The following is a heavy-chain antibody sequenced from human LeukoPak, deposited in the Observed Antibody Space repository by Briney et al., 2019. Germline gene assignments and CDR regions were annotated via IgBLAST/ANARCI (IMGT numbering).Heavy chain of an antibody. Sequence: GGSLRLSCAASGFTVSSNSMSWVRQAPGKGLEWVSAISGSGGSTYYADSVKGRFTISRDNSKNTLYLQMNSLRAEDTAVYYCESTPNYYDSSGSPYWGQGTLVTVSS. J-gene: IGHJ4*02. V-gene: IGHV3-23*01. CDR3: ESTPNYYDSSGSPY. CDR2: ISGSGGST. D-gene: IGHD3-22*01. CDR1: GFTVSSNS.